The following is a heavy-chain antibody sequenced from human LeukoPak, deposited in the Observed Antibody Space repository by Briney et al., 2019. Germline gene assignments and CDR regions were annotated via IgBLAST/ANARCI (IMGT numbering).Heavy chain of an antibody. CDR1: GYTLTQLS. CDR3: ATDHSGSYYAFDI. Sequence: GASVKVSCKVSGYTLTQLSMHWVRQAPGKGLEWMGGFDPEDGETIYAQKFQGRVTMTEAASTDTAYMELSSLRSEDTAVYYCATDHSGSYYAFDIWGQGTMVTVSS. CDR2: FDPEDGET. D-gene: IGHD1-26*01. V-gene: IGHV1-24*01. J-gene: IGHJ3*02.